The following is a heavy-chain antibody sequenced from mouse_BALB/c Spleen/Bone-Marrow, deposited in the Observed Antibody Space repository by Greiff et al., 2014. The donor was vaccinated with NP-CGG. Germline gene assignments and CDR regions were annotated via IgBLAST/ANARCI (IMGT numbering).Heavy chain of an antibody. CDR2: ILPGSGST. D-gene: IGHD1-1*01. Sequence: VQVVESGAELMKPGASVKISCKATGYTFSSYRIEWVKQRPGHGLEWIGEILPGSGSTNYSEKFEGKATFTADTSSNTAYMQLSSLTSEDSAVYYCARGGYYGSSYEDYAMDYWGQGTSVTVSS. CDR3: ARGGYYGSSYEDYAMDY. J-gene: IGHJ4*01. V-gene: IGHV1-9*01. CDR1: GYTFSSYR.